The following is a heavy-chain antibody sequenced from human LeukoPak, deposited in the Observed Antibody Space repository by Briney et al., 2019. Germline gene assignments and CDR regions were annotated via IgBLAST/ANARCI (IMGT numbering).Heavy chain of an antibody. CDR3: ARTGYSSSWYGRSEYFQH. D-gene: IGHD6-13*01. CDR2: INHSGST. Sequence: SETLSLTRAVYGGSFSGYYWSWIRQPPGKGLEWIGEINHSGSTNYNPSLKSRVTISVDTSKNQFSLKLSSVTAADTAVYYCARTGYSSSWYGRSEYFQHWGQGTLVTVSS. J-gene: IGHJ1*01. CDR1: GGSFSGYY. V-gene: IGHV4-34*01.